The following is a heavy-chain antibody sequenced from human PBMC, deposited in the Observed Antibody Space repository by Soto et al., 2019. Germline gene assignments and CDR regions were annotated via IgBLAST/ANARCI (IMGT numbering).Heavy chain of an antibody. D-gene: IGHD2-2*01. J-gene: IGHJ6*02. CDR3: AISKGSSTSLEIYYYYYYGMDV. Sequence: QVQLVQSGAEVKKPGSSVKVSCKASGGTFSSYAISWVRQAPGQGLEWMGGIIPISGTANYAQKFKGRVKITADESTSTAYMERSSLRSEDTAVYYCAISKGSSTSLEIYYYYYYGMDVWGQGTTVTVSS. CDR1: GGTFSSYA. CDR2: IIPISGTA. V-gene: IGHV1-69*01.